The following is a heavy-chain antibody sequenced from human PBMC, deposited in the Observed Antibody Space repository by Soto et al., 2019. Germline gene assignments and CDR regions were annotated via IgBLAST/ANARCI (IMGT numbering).Heavy chain of an antibody. Sequence: SETLSLTCTVSGGSISSYYWSWIRQPPGKGLEWIGYIYYSGSTNYNPSLKSRVTISVDTSKNQFSLKLSSVTAADTAVYYCARYYDSSGYFDHKWFDPWGQGTLVTVSS. V-gene: IGHV4-59*01. CDR1: GGSISSYY. J-gene: IGHJ5*02. D-gene: IGHD3-22*01. CDR3: ARYYDSSGYFDHKWFDP. CDR2: IYYSGST.